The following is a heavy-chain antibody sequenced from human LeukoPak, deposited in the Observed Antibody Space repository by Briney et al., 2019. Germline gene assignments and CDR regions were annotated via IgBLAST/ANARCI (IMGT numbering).Heavy chain of an antibody. CDR1: GYTFTNYY. J-gene: IGHJ5*02. CDR3: ARDNSVRNTAWWFDP. Sequence: ASVKVSCKAFGYTFTNYYMHWVRQAPGQGLEWMGLINPSGHWTSYAQKFQGRVTLTRDVSTSTDYLELSSLRSEDTAVYYCARDNSVRNTAWWFDPWGQGTLVTVSS. CDR2: INPSGHWT. V-gene: IGHV1-46*01. D-gene: IGHD4/OR15-4a*01.